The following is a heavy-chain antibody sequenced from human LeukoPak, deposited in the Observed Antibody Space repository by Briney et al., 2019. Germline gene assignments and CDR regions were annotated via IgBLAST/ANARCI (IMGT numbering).Heavy chain of an antibody. J-gene: IGHJ6*03. CDR3: ARVAAEVVGVPGAIGFGWLRRDYYYMDV. D-gene: IGHD2-2*02. V-gene: IGHV3-11*01. CDR2: ISRSGSTK. Sequence: PGGSLRLSCAASGFTFSDYNMRWIRQAPGKGLEWVSSISRSGSTKYYADSVKGRFTISRDNAKNSLFLQMNSLRAEDTAVYYCARVAAEVVGVPGAIGFGWLRRDYYYMDVWGKGTTVTVSS. CDR1: GFTFSDYN.